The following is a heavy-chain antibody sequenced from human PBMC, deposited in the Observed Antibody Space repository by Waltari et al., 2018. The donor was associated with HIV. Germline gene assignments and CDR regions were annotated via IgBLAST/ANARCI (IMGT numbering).Heavy chain of an antibody. D-gene: IGHD6-19*01. CDR1: GYTSTSYY. V-gene: IGHV1-46*01. J-gene: IGHJ1*01. CDR3: ARDRAVAGPLEYFQH. CDR2: INPSGGST. Sequence: QVQLVQSGAEVKKPGASVKVSCKASGYTSTSYYMHWVRQAPGQGLEWMGIINPSGGSTSYAQKLQGRVTMTRDTSTSTVYMELSSLRSEDTAVYYCARDRAVAGPLEYFQHWGQGTLVTVSS.